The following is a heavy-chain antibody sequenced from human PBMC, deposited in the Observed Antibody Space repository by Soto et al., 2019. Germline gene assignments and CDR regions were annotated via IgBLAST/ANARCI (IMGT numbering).Heavy chain of an antibody. CDR1: GGSISSGGYY. CDR3: ARERASISGLGPLGRDV. Sequence: QVQLQESGPGLVKPSQTLSLTCTVSGGSISSGGYYWSWIRQHPGKGLEWIGYIYYSGSTYYNPSLKSRVTISVDTSKNQFSLKLSSVTAADTAVYYCARERASISGLGPLGRDVWGQGTTVTVSS. J-gene: IGHJ6*02. V-gene: IGHV4-31*03. CDR2: IYYSGST. D-gene: IGHD3-3*01.